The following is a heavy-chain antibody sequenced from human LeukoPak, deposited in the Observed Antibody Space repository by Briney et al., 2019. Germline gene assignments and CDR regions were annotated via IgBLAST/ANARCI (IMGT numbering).Heavy chain of an antibody. CDR1: QFTFNLHA. CDR2: MSFDGSHI. V-gene: IGHV3-30*01. Sequence: PGGSLRLSCAASQFTFNLHAMNWVRQAPGKGLDWVAVMSFDGSHIYYADSVKGRFTISRDNSNNTLFLQMNSLNADDTGVYYCARVGTYYYQYYYMDVWGKGTTVTVSS. J-gene: IGHJ6*03. CDR3: ARVGTYYYQYYYMDV. D-gene: IGHD7-27*01.